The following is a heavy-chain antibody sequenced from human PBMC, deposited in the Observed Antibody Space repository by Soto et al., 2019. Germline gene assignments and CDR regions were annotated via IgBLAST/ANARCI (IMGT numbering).Heavy chain of an antibody. J-gene: IGHJ4*02. Sequence: GGSLRLSCAASGFTFSNAWMNWVRQAPGKGLEWVGRIKSKTDGGTTDYAAPVKGRFTISRDDSKNTLYLQMNSLKTEDTAVYYCTTALAEDCTNGVCWGDYWGQGTLVTVSS. CDR1: GFTFSNAW. D-gene: IGHD2-8*01. V-gene: IGHV3-15*07. CDR3: TTALAEDCTNGVCWGDY. CDR2: IKSKTDGGTT.